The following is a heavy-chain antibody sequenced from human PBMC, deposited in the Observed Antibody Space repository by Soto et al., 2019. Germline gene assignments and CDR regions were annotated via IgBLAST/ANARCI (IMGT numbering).Heavy chain of an antibody. D-gene: IGHD3-16*02. CDR3: ARVEYDYVWGSYRP. CDR1: GGSVSSGNYY. V-gene: IGHV4-31*03. J-gene: IGHJ5*02. CDR2: IYYSGST. Sequence: SETLSLTCTVSGGSVSSGNYYWSWIRQHPGKGLEWIGYIYYSGSTYYNPSLKSRVTISVDTSKNQFSLKLSSVTAADTAVCHCARVEYDYVWGSYRPWGQGTLVTVSS.